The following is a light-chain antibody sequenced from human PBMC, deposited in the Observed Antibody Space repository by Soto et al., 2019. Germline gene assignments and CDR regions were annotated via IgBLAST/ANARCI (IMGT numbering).Light chain of an antibody. V-gene: IGKV3D-20*02. J-gene: IGKJ3*01. CDR2: GSS. CDR3: QQRFTWPPFT. CDR1: QTLSSRH. Sequence: VLTQSPGTLSLSPGERATLSCRASQTLSSRHLAWYQQKPGQAPRLFIYGSSSRATDIPDRFSGSGSGTDFTLTISTLEPEDFAVYYCQQRFTWPPFTFGPGTKVDF.